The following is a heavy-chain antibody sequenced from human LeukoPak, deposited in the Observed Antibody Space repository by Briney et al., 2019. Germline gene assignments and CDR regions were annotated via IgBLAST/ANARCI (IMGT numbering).Heavy chain of an antibody. CDR2: IIPIFGTA. CDR1: GGTFSSYA. V-gene: IGHV1-69*06. J-gene: IGHJ2*01. CDR3: ARDPRPYWYFDL. Sequence: SVKVSCKASGGTFSSYAISWVRQAPGQGLEWMGGIIPIFGTANYAQKFQGRVTITADKSTSTAYMELNSLRSEDTAVYYCARDPRPYWYFDLWGRGTLVTVSS.